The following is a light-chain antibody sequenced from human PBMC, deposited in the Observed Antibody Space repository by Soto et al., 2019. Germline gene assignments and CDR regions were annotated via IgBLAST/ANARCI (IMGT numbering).Light chain of an antibody. V-gene: IGKV3-20*01. CDR3: QQYGSSPPKT. Sequence: EIVLTQSPGTLSLSPGERATLSCRASQSVSSSSLPWYQQKPGQAPRLLIYGASSRATGIPDRFSDSGSGTDFTLTISRLEPEDFAVYYCQQYGSSPPKTFGQGTKVEIK. CDR1: QSVSSSS. J-gene: IGKJ1*01. CDR2: GAS.